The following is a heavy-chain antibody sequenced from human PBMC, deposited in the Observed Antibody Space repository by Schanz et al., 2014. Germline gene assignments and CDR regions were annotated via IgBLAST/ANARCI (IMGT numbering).Heavy chain of an antibody. CDR3: ARDLEGFDY. D-gene: IGHD1-1*01. CDR1: GASISGSSDY. Sequence: QLQLQESGPGLVKPSETLSLTCTVSGASISGSSDYWGWIRQSPGKGLEWIGRIFTSGSTDYNPSLKSRVTMSVDTSKNQFSLKLSSVTAADTAVYYCARDLEGFDYWGQGTLVTVSS. CDR2: IFTSGST. J-gene: IGHJ4*02. V-gene: IGHV4-39*07.